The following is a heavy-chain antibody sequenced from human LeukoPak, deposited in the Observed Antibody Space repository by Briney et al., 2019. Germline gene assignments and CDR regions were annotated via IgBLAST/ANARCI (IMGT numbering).Heavy chain of an antibody. CDR3: ARGLVGSGWYTV. CDR2: ISAYNGNT. V-gene: IGHV1-18*01. D-gene: IGHD6-19*01. Sequence: ASVKVSCKASGYTFTSYGISWVRQAPGQGLEWMGWISAYNGNTNYAQKFQGRVTITRNTSISTAYMELSSLRSEDTAVYYCARGLVGSGWYTVWGQGTLVTVSS. J-gene: IGHJ4*02. CDR1: GYTFTSYG.